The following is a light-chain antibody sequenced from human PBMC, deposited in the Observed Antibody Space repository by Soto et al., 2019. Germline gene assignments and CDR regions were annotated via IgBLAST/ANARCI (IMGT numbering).Light chain of an antibody. J-gene: IGKJ2*01. CDR2: EES. V-gene: IGKV1-5*03. CDR1: QSISSW. CDR3: QQYSSYPYT. Sequence: DIQMTQSPSTLSASVGDRVTITCRASQSISSWLAWYQQKPGKAPNLLIYEESRLESAVPSRFSGSASGTEFTLPINSLQPDDFATYCCQQYSSYPYTFCQGTKVDIK.